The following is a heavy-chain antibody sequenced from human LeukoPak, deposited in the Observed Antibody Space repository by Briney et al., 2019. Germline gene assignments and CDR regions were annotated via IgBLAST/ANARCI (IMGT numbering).Heavy chain of an antibody. CDR1: GGSISSGGYY. D-gene: IGHD1-1*01. V-gene: IGHV4-31*03. CDR3: ARWNDYYSYGMDV. J-gene: IGHJ6*02. CDR2: IYYSGST. Sequence: SETLSLTCTVSGGSISSGGYYWSWIRQHPGKGLEWIGYIYYSGSTYYNPSLKSRVTISVDTSKNQFSLKLSSVTAADTAVYYCARWNDYYSYGMDVWGQGTTVTVSS.